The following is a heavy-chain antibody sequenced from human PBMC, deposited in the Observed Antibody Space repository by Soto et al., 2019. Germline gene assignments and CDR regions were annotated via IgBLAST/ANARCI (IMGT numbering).Heavy chain of an antibody. Sequence: PSETLSLTCTVSGGSISSDYWSWIRPPPGEGLEWIGYMYNTGSTIYNPSLKSRVTISVDTSKNQFSLKLNSVTAADTAVYYCARDLWGYCGADCYPLDVWGQGTTVTVS. V-gene: IGHV4-59*01. CDR3: ARDLWGYCGADCYPLDV. CDR1: GGSISSDY. D-gene: IGHD2-21*02. CDR2: MYNTGST. J-gene: IGHJ6*02.